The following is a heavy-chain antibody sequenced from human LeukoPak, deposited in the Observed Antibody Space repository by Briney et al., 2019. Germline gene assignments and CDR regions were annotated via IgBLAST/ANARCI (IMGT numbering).Heavy chain of an antibody. Sequence: SVKVSCKASGGRLSTYALAWVRQAPGQGLEWVGGIIPIFGTTRYARNLQDRVTIIADESTNTAYMELSSLRSDDTAVYYCARVIGVTCDYFDSWGQGTLVTVSS. D-gene: IGHD2-15*01. J-gene: IGHJ4*02. V-gene: IGHV1-69*13. CDR2: IIPIFGTT. CDR3: ARVIGVTCDYFDS. CDR1: GGRLSTYA.